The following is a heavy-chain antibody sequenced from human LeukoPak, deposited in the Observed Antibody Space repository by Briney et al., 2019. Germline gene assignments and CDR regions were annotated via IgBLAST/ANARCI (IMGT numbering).Heavy chain of an antibody. J-gene: IGHJ6*02. CDR3: ARLSWQLPHYGMDV. Sequence: GESLKISCKGSGYSFTSYWISWVRQMPGKGLEWMGRIEPSDSYTNYSPSFQGHVTISADTSITTAYLQWSSLKASDTAMYYCARLSWQLPHYGMDVWGQGTTVTVSS. CDR2: IEPSDSYT. CDR1: GYSFTSYW. V-gene: IGHV5-10-1*01. D-gene: IGHD2-15*01.